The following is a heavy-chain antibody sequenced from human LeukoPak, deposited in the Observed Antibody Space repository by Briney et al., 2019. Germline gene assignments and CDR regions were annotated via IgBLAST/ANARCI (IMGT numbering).Heavy chain of an antibody. J-gene: IGHJ4*02. CDR1: GYSISSCYY. D-gene: IGHD2-15*01. CDR2: IYHSRTT. Sequence: SETLSLTCAVSGYSISSCYYWCCIRHPPGKVLEWSGIIYHSRTTYYNPSLKSRVTISVDTSKTQFSLKLSSVTAADTAVYYCATLRGSCSGGSCHYYYFDYWGQGTLVTVSS. V-gene: IGHV4-38-2*01. CDR3: ATLRGSCSGGSCHYYYFDY.